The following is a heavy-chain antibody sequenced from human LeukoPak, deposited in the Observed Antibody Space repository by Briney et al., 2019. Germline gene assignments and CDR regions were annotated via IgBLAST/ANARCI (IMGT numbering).Heavy chain of an antibody. CDR1: GFTVSSNY. Sequence: PAESLTLSCAASGFTVSSNYMSWVRQPAGKGLEWVSVIYSGASTYYADSLKGRFTISRDNSKNRLSLQMNTLTAEDTAVYYCAREPTADTPQYFDYWGQGTLVTVSS. D-gene: IGHD1-14*01. J-gene: IGHJ4*02. CDR2: IYSGAST. V-gene: IGHV3-53*01. CDR3: AREPTADTPQYFDY.